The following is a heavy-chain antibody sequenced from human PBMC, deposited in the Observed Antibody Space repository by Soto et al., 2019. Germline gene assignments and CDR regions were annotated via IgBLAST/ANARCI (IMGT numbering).Heavy chain of an antibody. J-gene: IGHJ2*01. Sequence: PGKGLEWVSAISGSSSYTYYADSVKGRFTISRDNAKNSLYLQMNSLRVEDTAVYYFFFQAEDGIRDVRSVSAFLLNRSSDL. CDR3: FFQAEDGIRDVRSVSAFLLNRSSDL. CDR2: ISGSSSYT. D-gene: IGHD3-10*02. V-gene: IGHV3-21*01.